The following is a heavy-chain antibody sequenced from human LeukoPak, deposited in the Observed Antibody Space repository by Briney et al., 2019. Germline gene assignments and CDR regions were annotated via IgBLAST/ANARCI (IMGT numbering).Heavy chain of an antibody. D-gene: IGHD3-22*01. Sequence: SSGTLSLTCAVSGGSISSSNWWSWVRQPPGKGLEWIGEIYHSGSTNYNPSLKSRVTISVDTSKNQFSLKLSSVTAADTAVYYCARINYYDSSGTFDYWGQGTLVTVS. CDR2: IYHSGST. CDR1: GGSISSSNW. CDR3: ARINYYDSSGTFDY. J-gene: IGHJ4*02. V-gene: IGHV4-4*02.